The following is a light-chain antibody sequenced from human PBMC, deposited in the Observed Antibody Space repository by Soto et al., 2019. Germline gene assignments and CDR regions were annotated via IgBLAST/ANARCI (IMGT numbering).Light chain of an antibody. CDR3: VLYMGSGSYVV. Sequence: QNVVTQEPSFSVSPGGTVTLTCGLSSGSVSTSYYPSWYQQTPGQAPRTLIYSTNTRSSGVPDRFSGSILGNKAALTITGAQADDESDYYCVLYMGSGSYVVFGGGTKLTVL. CDR1: SGSVSTSYY. V-gene: IGLV8-61*01. J-gene: IGLJ2*01. CDR2: STN.